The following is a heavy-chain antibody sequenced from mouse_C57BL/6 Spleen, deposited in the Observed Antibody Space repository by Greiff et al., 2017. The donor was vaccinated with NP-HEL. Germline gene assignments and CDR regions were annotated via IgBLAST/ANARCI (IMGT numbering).Heavy chain of an antibody. CDR2: IHPNSGST. CDR1: GYTFTSYW. CDR3: ASLGQLRPYYAMDY. Sequence: QVQLKQPGAELVKPGASVKLSCKASGYTFTSYWMHWVKQRPGQGLEWIGMIHPNSGSTNYNEKFKSKGTLTVDKSSSTAYMQLSSLASEDSAVYYCASLGQLRPYYAMDYWGQGTSVTVSS. V-gene: IGHV1-64*01. J-gene: IGHJ4*01. D-gene: IGHD3-2*02.